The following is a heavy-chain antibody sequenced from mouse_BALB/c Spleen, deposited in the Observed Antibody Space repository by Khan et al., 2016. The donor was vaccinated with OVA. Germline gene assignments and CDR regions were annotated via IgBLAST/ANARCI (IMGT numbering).Heavy chain of an antibody. Sequence: QVQLKESGPGLVAPSQTLSITCTVSGFSLSNYGVHWVRQPPGKGLEWLGVIWAGGSTNHNSALMSRLSISKDDYKSQVFLKMNSLQTYDTAMYYCARAVYNGAWFAYWGQGTLVTVSA. D-gene: IGHD1-3*01. J-gene: IGHJ3*01. CDR1: GFSLSNYG. CDR3: ARAVYNGAWFAY. CDR2: IWAGGST. V-gene: IGHV2-9*02.